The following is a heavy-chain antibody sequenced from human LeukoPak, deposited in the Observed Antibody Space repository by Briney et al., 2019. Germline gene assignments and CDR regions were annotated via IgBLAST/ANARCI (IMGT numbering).Heavy chain of an antibody. CDR3: ARLGGYCSSTSCYIGNNWFDP. Sequence: PSGTLSLTCTVSGGSISSYYWSWIRQPPGKGLEWIGYIYTSGSTNYNPSLKSRVTISVDTSKNQFSLKLSSVTAADTAVYYCARLGGYCSSTSCYIGNNWFDPWGQGTLVTVSS. D-gene: IGHD2-2*02. CDR1: GGSISSYY. V-gene: IGHV4-4*09. J-gene: IGHJ5*02. CDR2: IYTSGST.